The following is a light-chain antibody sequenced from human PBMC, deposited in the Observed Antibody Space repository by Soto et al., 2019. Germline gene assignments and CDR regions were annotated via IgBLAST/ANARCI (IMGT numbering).Light chain of an antibody. Sequence: EIVLTQSPATLSLSPGERATLSCRASQSVSTYLAWYQQKPGQAPRLLIHDASNRATGIPARFSGSGSGTDFTLTISSLEPEDFAVYYCQQRINWPRTFGQGTKVDIK. J-gene: IGKJ1*01. CDR3: QQRINWPRT. V-gene: IGKV3-11*01. CDR2: DAS. CDR1: QSVSTY.